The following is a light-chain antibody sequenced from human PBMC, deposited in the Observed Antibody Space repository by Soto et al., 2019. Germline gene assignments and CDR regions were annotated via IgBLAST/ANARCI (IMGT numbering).Light chain of an antibody. Sequence: DIQMTQSPSTLSASVGDRVTITCRASQSIGHCLAWYQQKPGKAPKVLISGASSLESGDPSRFSGSGSGTEFTLTMSSLQPDDFATCYCQQYNSYLYTFGQGTKLEIK. CDR1: QSIGHC. CDR3: QQYNSYLYT. V-gene: IGKV1-5*03. CDR2: GAS. J-gene: IGKJ2*01.